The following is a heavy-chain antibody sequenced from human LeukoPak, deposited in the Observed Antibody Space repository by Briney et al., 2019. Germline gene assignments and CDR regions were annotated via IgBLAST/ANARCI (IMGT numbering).Heavy chain of an antibody. V-gene: IGHV4-59*08. CDR2: IYNTETT. J-gene: IGHJ4*02. CDR3: ARHEGSTGWYKY. CDR1: GGSVSSYY. Sequence: PSEILSLTCTVSGGSVSSYYWSWIRQPPEKGLEWIGYIYNTETTNYNPSLKSRVTISVDTSKNQISLKLSSVTAADTAVYYCARHEGSTGWYKYWGQGTLVTVSS. D-gene: IGHD6-19*01.